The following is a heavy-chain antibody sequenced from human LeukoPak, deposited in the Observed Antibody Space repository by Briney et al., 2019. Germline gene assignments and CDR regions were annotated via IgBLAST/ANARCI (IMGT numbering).Heavy chain of an antibody. V-gene: IGHV3-23*01. J-gene: IGHJ4*02. CDR3: AKDYFLIDY. CDR2: LTGSGAST. CDR1: GFTFSTYA. D-gene: IGHD2/OR15-2a*01. Sequence: PGGSLRLSCAASGFTFSTYAMSWVRQAPGKGLEWVSTLTGSGASTYYADSVKGRFTISRDNSKNTLYVQMNSLRAEDTAVYYCAKDYFLIDYWGQGTLVTVSS.